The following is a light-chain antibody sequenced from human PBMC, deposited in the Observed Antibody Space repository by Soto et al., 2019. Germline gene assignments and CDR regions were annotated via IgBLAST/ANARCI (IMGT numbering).Light chain of an antibody. J-gene: IGLJ1*01. CDR1: YSNIGAGYD. CDR3: CSHAGSSVV. V-gene: IGLV1-40*01. Sequence: QSVLTQPPSVSGAPGQRVTISCTGSYSNIGAGYDVHWYQQLPGTAPKFFMSGNNNRPSGVPDRFSVSKSGNTASLTISGLQAEDGTDYYCCSHAGSSVVFGNGTKVTVL. CDR2: GNN.